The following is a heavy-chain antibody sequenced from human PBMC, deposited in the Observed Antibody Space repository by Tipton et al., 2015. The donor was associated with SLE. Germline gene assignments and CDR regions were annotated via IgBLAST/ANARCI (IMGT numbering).Heavy chain of an antibody. CDR2: IYYSGST. V-gene: IGHV4-59*01. Sequence: TLSLTCTVSGGSISSYYWSWIRQPPGKGLEWIGYIYYSGSTNYNPSLKSRVTISVDTSKNQFSLKLSSVTAADTAVYYCWRVDYRKCRGGAFDIWGQGTMVTVSS. CDR1: GGSISSYY. J-gene: IGHJ3*02. D-gene: IGHD3-16*02. CDR3: WRVDYRKCRGGAFDI.